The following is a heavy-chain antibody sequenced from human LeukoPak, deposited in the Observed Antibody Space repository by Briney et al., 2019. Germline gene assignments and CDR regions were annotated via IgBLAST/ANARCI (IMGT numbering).Heavy chain of an antibody. CDR2: INHSGST. V-gene: IGHV4-34*01. CDR1: GGSFSGYY. CDR3: ARYYDFWSGYLDY. Sequence: SETLSLTCAVYGGSFSGYYWSWIRQPPGKGLEWIGEINHSGSTNYNPSLKSRVTISVDTSKNQFSLKPSSVTAADTAVYYCARYYDFWSGYLDYWGQGTLVTVSS. D-gene: IGHD3-3*01. J-gene: IGHJ4*02.